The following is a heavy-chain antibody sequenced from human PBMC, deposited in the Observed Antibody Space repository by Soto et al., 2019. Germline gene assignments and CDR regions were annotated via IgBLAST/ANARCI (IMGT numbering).Heavy chain of an antibody. J-gene: IGHJ1*01. CDR3: ARVRRDGYNLGKYFQH. CDR1: GLTFSSYA. CDR2: IYSGGST. D-gene: IGHD5-12*01. Sequence: EVQLLESGGGLVQPGGSLRLSCAASGLTFSSYAMAWVRQAPGKGLEWVSVIYSGGSTYYADSVKGRFTISRDNSKNTLYLQMNSLRAEDTAVYYCARVRRDGYNLGKYFQHWGQGTLVTVSS. V-gene: IGHV3-23*03.